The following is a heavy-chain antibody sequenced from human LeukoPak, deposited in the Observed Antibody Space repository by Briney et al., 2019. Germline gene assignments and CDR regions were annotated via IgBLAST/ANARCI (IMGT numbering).Heavy chain of an antibody. V-gene: IGHV3-48*03. J-gene: IGHJ4*02. D-gene: IGHD2/OR15-2a*01. CDR1: GFTFSSYE. Sequence: GGSLRLSCAASGFTFSSYEMNWVRQAPGKGLEWVSYISSSGSTIYYADSVKGRFTISRDNSKNTVYLYMVSLRAEDTAMYYCAKGVSGPQYYFHFWGQGNMVTVSS. CDR3: AKGVSGPQYYFHF. CDR2: ISSSGSTI.